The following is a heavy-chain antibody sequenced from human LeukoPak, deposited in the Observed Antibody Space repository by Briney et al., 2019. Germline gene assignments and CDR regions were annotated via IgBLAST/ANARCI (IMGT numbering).Heavy chain of an antibody. CDR1: GFMFSRYS. D-gene: IGHD3-16*02. CDR3: ARGTETYDYVWGSYRHSYYFDY. CDR2: ISSSSSYI. Sequence: GGSLRLSCVASGFMFSRYSMNWVRQAPGKGLEWVSSISSSSSYIYYADSVKGRFTISRDNAKNSLYLQMNSLRAEDTAVYYCARGTETYDYVWGSYRHSYYFDYWGQGTLVTVSS. V-gene: IGHV3-21*01. J-gene: IGHJ4*02.